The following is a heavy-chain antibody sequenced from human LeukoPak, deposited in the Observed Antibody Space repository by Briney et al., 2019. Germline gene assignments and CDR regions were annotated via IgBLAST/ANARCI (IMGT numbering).Heavy chain of an antibody. J-gene: IGHJ4*02. D-gene: IGHD2-15*01. V-gene: IGHV3-30*18. CDR3: AKDRLRYCSGGSCIDY. Sequence: GGSLRLSCAASGFTFSSYGMHWVRQAPGKGLGWVAVISYDGSNKYYADSVKGRFTISRDNSKNTLYLQMNSLRAEDTAVYYCAKDRLRYCSGGSCIDYWGQGTLVTVSS. CDR2: ISYDGSNK. CDR1: GFTFSSYG.